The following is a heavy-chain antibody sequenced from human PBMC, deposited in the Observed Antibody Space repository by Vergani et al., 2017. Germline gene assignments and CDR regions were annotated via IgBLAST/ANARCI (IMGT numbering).Heavy chain of an antibody. J-gene: IGHJ6*02. CDR3: ARHGGSRGFIPSAYLYGMDV. CDR1: DSSIMTNPY. D-gene: IGHD3-10*01. Sequence: QVQLQESGPGLVRPSETLTLTCDVSDSSIMTNPYWGWFRQSPGKGLEWIRCIHHSGDTHYNSSLKRRVSISIVSSSKFSLSLTSVTAADTAIYYCARHGGSRGFIPSAYLYGMDVWGHGTTVTVSS. CDR2: IHHSGDT. V-gene: IGHV4-38-2*01.